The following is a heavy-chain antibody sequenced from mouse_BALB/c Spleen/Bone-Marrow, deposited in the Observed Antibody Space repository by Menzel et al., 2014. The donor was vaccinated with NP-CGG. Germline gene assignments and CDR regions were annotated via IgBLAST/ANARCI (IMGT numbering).Heavy chain of an antibody. D-gene: IGHD1-1*01. Sequence: EVQGVESGGGLVQPGGSLRLSCATSGFTFTDYYMSWVRQPPGKALEWLGFISNKANGYTTEYSASVKGRFTISRDNSQRILYLQMNSLRAEDSATYYCARDRNYGSSWYFDVWGAETTVTVSS. CDR2: ISNKANGYTT. V-gene: IGHV7-3*02. CDR1: GFTFTDYY. J-gene: IGHJ1*01. CDR3: ARDRNYGSSWYFDV.